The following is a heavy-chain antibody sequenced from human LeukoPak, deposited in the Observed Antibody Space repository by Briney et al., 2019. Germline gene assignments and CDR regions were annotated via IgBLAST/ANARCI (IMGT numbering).Heavy chain of an antibody. J-gene: IGHJ4*02. D-gene: IGHD3-10*01. Sequence: GGSLRLSCAASGFTFSSYNMNWVRQAPGKGLEWVSSISSSSSYKYYADSLKGRFTISRDNAKNSLYLEMNSLRAEDTAVYYCARDSNYYDSGRYYNSLDYWGQGTLVTVSS. CDR2: ISSSSSYK. CDR3: ARDSNYYDSGRYYNSLDY. CDR1: GFTFSSYN. V-gene: IGHV3-21*01.